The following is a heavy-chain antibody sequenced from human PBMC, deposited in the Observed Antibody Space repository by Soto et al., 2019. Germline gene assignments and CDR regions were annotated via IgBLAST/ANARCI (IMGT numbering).Heavy chain of an antibody. CDR2: MNPNSANT. J-gene: IGHJ4*02. CDR3: ARGRSPVYGDYGFNY. Sequence: QVQLVQSGAEVKKPGASVKVSCKASGYTFTTYDINWVRQATGQGLEWMGWMNPNSANTGYAQKFQGRVTMTRNTSISTAYMELSSLKSEDTAVYYCARGRSPVYGDYGFNYWGQGTLVTVS. V-gene: IGHV1-8*01. D-gene: IGHD4-17*01. CDR1: GYTFTTYD.